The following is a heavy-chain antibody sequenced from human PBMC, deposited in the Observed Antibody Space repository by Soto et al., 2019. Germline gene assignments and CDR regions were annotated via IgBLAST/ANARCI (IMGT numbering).Heavy chain of an antibody. Sequence: GGSLRLSCAASGFTFSSYAMSWVRQAPGKGLEWVSAISGSGGSTYYADSVKGRFIISRDNSKNTLYLQMNSLRAEDTAVYYCAKDPPLAMSGDPDYWGQGTLVTVSS. CDR1: GFTFSSYA. CDR3: AKDPPLAMSGDPDY. J-gene: IGHJ4*02. D-gene: IGHD3-10*02. CDR2: ISGSGGST. V-gene: IGHV3-23*01.